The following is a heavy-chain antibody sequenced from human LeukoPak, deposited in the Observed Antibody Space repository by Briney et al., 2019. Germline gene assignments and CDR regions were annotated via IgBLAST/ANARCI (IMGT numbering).Heavy chain of an antibody. J-gene: IGHJ6*03. D-gene: IGHD1-26*01. Sequence: PAETLSLTCTGSGGSISSYYWSWIRQPPGKGLEWIGYIYYSGRTNYNPSLKSRVTMSVDTSKNQFSLKLSSVTAADTAVYYCAGGGSYWGYYSYYYMDVWGKGTTVTISS. CDR1: GGSISSYY. V-gene: IGHV4-59*12. CDR2: IYYSGRT. CDR3: AGGGSYWGYYSYYYMDV.